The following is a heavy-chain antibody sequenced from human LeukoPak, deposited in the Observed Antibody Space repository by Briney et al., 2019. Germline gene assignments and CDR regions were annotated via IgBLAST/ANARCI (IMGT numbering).Heavy chain of an antibody. CDR2: INHSGST. J-gene: IGHJ1*01. CDR1: GGSFSGHY. Sequence: SETLSLTCAVYGGSFSGHYWSWIRQPPGKGLEWIGEINHSGSTNYNPSLKSRVTISVDTSKNQFSLKLSSVTAADTAVYYCARGRISSSSWYLSWGQGTLVTVSS. D-gene: IGHD6-13*01. V-gene: IGHV4-34*01. CDR3: ARGRISSSSWYLS.